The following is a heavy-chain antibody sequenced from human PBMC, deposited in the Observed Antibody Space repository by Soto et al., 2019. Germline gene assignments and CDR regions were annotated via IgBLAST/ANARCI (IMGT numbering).Heavy chain of an antibody. CDR2: INTDGSTT. D-gene: IGHD3-16*01. CDR1: GFTFSNYW. Sequence: EVQLVESGGGLVQPGGSLRLSCAASGFTFSNYWMHWVRQAPGKGPVWVSRINTDGSTTNYADSVKGRSTISRHNSKNTLSLQTNSLGAEDTAAYYCARDLGGYASHWGQGTRVSVSS. V-gene: IGHV3-74*01. CDR3: ARDLGGYASH. J-gene: IGHJ4*02.